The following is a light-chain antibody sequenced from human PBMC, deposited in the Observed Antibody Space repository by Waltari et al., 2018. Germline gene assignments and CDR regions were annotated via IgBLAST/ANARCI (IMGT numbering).Light chain of an antibody. V-gene: IGKV1-12*01. CDR1: HNINTW. CDR2: GAS. CDR3: QQGSSVPPT. J-gene: IGKJ1*01. Sequence: DLQMTQPPSSVSASIGDRVTITCRASHNINTWLAWYQQKPGKGPNLLIFGASSVQTGVPSRFSGSGSGTFFTLTINGLQPEDSATYFCQQGSSVPPTFGQGTIVEVK.